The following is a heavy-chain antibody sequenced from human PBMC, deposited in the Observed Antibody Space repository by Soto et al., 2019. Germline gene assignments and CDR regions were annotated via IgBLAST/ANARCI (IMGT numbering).Heavy chain of an antibody. CDR2: VFYGGT. J-gene: IGHJ4*02. Sequence: KTSETLSLTCSVSGRSMSSNYWSWIRQSPDKGLEWLGYVFYGGTDYNPSLEGRVSMSVETSKSQFSLKLTSVTAADTAVYYCASYRGAFYFDSWGQGILVTVSS. CDR1: GRSMSSNY. D-gene: IGHD4-4*01. CDR3: ASYRGAFYFDS. V-gene: IGHV4-59*01.